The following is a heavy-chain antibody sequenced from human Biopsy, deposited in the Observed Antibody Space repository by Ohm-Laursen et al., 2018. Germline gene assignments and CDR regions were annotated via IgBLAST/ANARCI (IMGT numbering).Heavy chain of an antibody. CDR1: GGSINSYY. D-gene: IGHD3-10*01. V-gene: IGHV4-4*07. Sequence: TLSLTCTVSGGSINSYYWSWMRQPAGKGLEWIGSLFTSGTTNYSPSLNNRVTMSVDTSKNQFSLRLPSVTAADTAVYYCVRGGSGSFPFDYWGPGTLVTVSS. CDR3: VRGGSGSFPFDY. CDR2: LFTSGTT. J-gene: IGHJ4*02.